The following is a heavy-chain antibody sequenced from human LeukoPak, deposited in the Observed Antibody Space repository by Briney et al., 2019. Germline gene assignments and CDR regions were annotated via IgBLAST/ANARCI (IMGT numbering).Heavy chain of an antibody. V-gene: IGHV4-59*01. Sequence: SETLSLTCTVSGGSISSYYWSWIRQPPGKGLEWIGYIYYSGCTNYNPSLKSRVTISVDTSKNQFSLKLSSVTAADTAVYYCASGRLVYMDVWGKGTTVTVSS. D-gene: IGHD3-3*01. CDR3: ASGRLVYMDV. J-gene: IGHJ6*03. CDR2: IYYSGCT. CDR1: GGSISSYY.